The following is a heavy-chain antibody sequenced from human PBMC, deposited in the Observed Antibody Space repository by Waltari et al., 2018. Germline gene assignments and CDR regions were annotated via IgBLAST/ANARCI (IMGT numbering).Heavy chain of an antibody. Sequence: QVQLVQSGAEVKKPGSSVKVSCKASGGTFSSYAISWVRQAPGQGLEWMGGSLPIFGTANYAQKFQRRVTITEDKSTSTAYMELSSLRSEDTAVYYCARGVSSLGVDDAFDIWGQGTMVTVSS. CDR1: GGTFSSYA. V-gene: IGHV1-69*14. J-gene: IGHJ3*02. CDR2: SLPIFGTA. D-gene: IGHD3-16*01. CDR3: ARGVSSLGVDDAFDI.